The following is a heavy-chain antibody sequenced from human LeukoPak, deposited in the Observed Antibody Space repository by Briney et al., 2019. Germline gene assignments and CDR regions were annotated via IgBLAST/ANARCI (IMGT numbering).Heavy chain of an antibody. CDR1: GYTFNDYF. Sequence: ASVKVSCKASGYTFNDYFMHWVRQAPGQGLEWMGWINPDSGGTNYAQKFQGRLTMTRDTSINTAYMELGRLTSDDTAVYYCARGSVGAPRAADYWGQGTPLTVSS. J-gene: IGHJ4*02. CDR2: INPDSGGT. CDR3: ARGSVGAPRAADY. D-gene: IGHD1-26*01. V-gene: IGHV1-2*02.